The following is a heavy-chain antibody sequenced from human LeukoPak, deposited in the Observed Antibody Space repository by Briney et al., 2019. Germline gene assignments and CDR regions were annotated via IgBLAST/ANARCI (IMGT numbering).Heavy chain of an antibody. CDR2: IRYDGRHE. J-gene: IGHJ6*04. CDR1: GFIFIGYG. D-gene: IGHD3-10*02. CDR3: AELGITMIGGV. V-gene: IGHV3-30*02. Sequence: GGSLRLPCEASGFIFIGYGMHWVRQTPGEGLEWVAFIRYDGRHEYYTDSVKGRFTISRDNSKNTLYLQMNSLRAEDTAVYYCAELGITMIGGVWGKGTTVTISS.